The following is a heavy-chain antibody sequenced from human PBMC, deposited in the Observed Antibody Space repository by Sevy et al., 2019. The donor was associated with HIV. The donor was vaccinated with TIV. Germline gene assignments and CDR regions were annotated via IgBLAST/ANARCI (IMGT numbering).Heavy chain of an antibody. J-gene: IGHJ6*02. Sequence: GGSLRLSCAASRFAFTNYYAMHWVRQAPGKGLEWVALTSFDESDKYYADSVKGRFTISRDNFKNTLYLQMNSLTTEDTAVYYCARPRANYVDNYFFYAMDVWGQGTTVTVFS. CDR1: RFAFTNYYA. V-gene: IGHV3-30-3*01. CDR3: ARPRANYVDNYFFYAMDV. D-gene: IGHD4-17*01. CDR2: TSFDESDK.